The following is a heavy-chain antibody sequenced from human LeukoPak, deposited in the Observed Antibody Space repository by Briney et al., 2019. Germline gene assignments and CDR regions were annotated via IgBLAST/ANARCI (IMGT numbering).Heavy chain of an antibody. D-gene: IGHD4-23*01. CDR1: GFTFSDYS. V-gene: IGHV3-21*01. CDR3: ARGRGGDNSNWFDP. J-gene: IGHJ5*02. Sequence: GGSLRLSCAASGFTFSDYSMNWVRQAPGKGLEWVSAIIKSGSHIYYADSVKGRFTISRDNANNSLYLQMTGLRDEDAAVYYCARGRGGDNSNWFDPWGPGTLVTVSS. CDR2: IIKSGSHI.